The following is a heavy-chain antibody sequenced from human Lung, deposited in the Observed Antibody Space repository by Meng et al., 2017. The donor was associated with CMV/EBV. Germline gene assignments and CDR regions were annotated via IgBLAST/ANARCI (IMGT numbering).Heavy chain of an antibody. D-gene: IGHD3-22*01. CDR2: IYWDDDK. Sequence: SGPXLVXPTPTLTLTCTFSGFSLSTSGVGVGWIRQPPGKALEWLALIYWDDDKLYSPSLKSRLTITKDTSKNQVVLTMTNMDPVNTTTYYCAHSSGYYYPYYIDYWXKGTXVTVSS. CDR1: GFSLSTSGVG. J-gene: IGHJ4*02. V-gene: IGHV2-5*02. CDR3: AHSSGYYYPYYIDY.